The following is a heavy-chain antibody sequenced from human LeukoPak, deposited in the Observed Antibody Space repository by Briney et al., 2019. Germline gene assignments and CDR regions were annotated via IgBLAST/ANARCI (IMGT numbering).Heavy chain of an antibody. CDR1: GFTFNSYA. CDR3: ARDNKQNSPDY. J-gene: IGHJ4*02. CDR2: ISSSSSYI. V-gene: IGHV3-21*01. D-gene: IGHD1/OR15-1a*01. Sequence: KPGGSLRLSCAASGFTFNSYAIHWVRQAPGKGLEWVSSISSSSSYIYYADSVKGRFTISRDNAKNSLYLQMNSLRAEDTAVYYCARDNKQNSPDYWGQGTLVSVSS.